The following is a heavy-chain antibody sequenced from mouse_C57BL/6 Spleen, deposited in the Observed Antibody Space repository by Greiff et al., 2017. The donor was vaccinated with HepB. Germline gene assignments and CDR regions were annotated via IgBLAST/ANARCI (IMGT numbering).Heavy chain of an antibody. V-gene: IGHV14-1*01. D-gene: IGHD2-4*01. Sequence: VQLQQSGAELVRPGASVKLSCTASGFNINDYYMHWVKQRPEQGLEWIGRIDPEDGDTEYSPKFQCKATMTADTSSNTAYLPLSSLTYEDTAVYYCTAYDYEGWFAYWGQGTLVTVSA. J-gene: IGHJ3*01. CDR2: IDPEDGDT. CDR3: TAYDYEGWFAY. CDR1: GFNINDYY.